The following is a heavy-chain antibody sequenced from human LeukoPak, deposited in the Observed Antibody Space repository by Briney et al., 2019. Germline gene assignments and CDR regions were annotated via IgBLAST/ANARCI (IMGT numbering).Heavy chain of an antibody. CDR3: ARSFRGYSGYDLGDY. V-gene: IGHV1-8*01. J-gene: IGHJ4*02. CDR2: INPNSGNT. D-gene: IGHD5-12*01. Sequence: ASVKVSCKASGYTFTSYDINWVRQATGQGLKWMGWINPNSGNTGYAQKFQGRVTMTRNTSISTAYMELSSLRSEDTAVYYCARSFRGYSGYDLGDYWGQGTLVTVSS. CDR1: GYTFTSYD.